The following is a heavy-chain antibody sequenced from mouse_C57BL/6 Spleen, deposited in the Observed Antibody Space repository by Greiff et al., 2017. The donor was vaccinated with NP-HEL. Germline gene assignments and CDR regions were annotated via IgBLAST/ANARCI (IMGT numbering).Heavy chain of an antibody. CDR2: IRNKANGYTT. Sequence: EVKLMESGGGLVQPGGSLSLSCAASGFTFTDYYMSWVRQPPGKALEWLGFIRNKANGYTTEYSASVKGRFTISRDNSQSILYLQMNALRAEDSATYYCARYMIASYYYAMDYWGQGTSVTVSS. D-gene: IGHD2-4*01. CDR3: ARYMIASYYYAMDY. V-gene: IGHV7-3*01. CDR1: GFTFTDYY. J-gene: IGHJ4*01.